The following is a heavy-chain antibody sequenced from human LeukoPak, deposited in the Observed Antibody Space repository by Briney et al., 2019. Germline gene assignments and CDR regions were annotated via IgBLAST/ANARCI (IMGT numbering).Heavy chain of an antibody. CDR1: GFTFSSYW. D-gene: IGHD3-16*01. CDR2: IKEDESEK. CDR3: ARGWGVTRGWFDP. Sequence: GGSLRLSCAASGFTFSSYWMSWVRQAPGKGLEWVASIKEDESEKYYVDSVKGRFTISRDNAKNSLYLQMNSLRAEDTAVYYCARGWGVTRGWFDPWGQGTLVTVSS. J-gene: IGHJ5*02. V-gene: IGHV3-7*04.